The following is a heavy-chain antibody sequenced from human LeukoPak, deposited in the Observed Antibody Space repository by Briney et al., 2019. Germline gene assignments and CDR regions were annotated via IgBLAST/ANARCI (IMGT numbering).Heavy chain of an antibody. J-gene: IGHJ4*02. CDR2: ISGSGGST. CDR1: GFTFSSYA. V-gene: IGHV3-23*01. D-gene: IGHD5-24*01. CDR3: AKERRDGYNFAFDY. Sequence: QPGGSLRLSXAASGFTFSSYAMSWVSQAPGKGLEWVSAISGSGGSTYYADSVKGRFTISRDNSKNTLYLQMNSLRAEDTAVYYCAKERRDGYNFAFDYWGQGTLVTVSS.